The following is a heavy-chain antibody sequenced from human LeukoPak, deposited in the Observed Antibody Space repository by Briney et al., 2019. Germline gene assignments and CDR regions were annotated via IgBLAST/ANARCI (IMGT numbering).Heavy chain of an antibody. CDR3: AKQYVTVTTVGDWFDP. V-gene: IGHV3-23*01. D-gene: IGHD4-23*01. CDR1: GFTFTSFG. J-gene: IGHJ5*02. CDR2: ISGSGGST. Sequence: GGTLRLSCAVSGFTFTSFGMSGVRQAPGKGLEWVSTISGSGGSTYYADSVKGRFTISRDNSKNTLYLQMNSLRAEDTAVYYCAKQYVTVTTVGDWFDPWGQGTLVTVSS.